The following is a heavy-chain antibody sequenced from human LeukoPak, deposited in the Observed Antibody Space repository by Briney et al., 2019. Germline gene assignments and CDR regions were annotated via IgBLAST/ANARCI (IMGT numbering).Heavy chain of an antibody. CDR1: GGSFSSYA. CDR2: IIPIFGTA. Sequence: SVTLSCTASGGSFSSYAISWVRQPPGQGLEWMGGIIPIFGTANYAQKFQGRVTITTDESTSTAYMELSSLRSEDTAGYYCARAVGPFDPWGQGTLVTVSS. V-gene: IGHV1-69*05. CDR3: ARAVGPFDP. J-gene: IGHJ5*02. D-gene: IGHD1-26*01.